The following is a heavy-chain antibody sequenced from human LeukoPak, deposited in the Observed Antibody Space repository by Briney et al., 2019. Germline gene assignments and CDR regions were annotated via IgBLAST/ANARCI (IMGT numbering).Heavy chain of an antibody. D-gene: IGHD6-13*01. Sequence: SGTLSLTCAVSGGSISSSNWWSWVRQPPGKGLEWIGEIYHSGSTNYNPSLKSRVTISVDKSKHQFSLKLSSVTAADTAVYYCARTIAAADYNWFDPWGQGTLVTVSS. CDR2: IYHSGST. CDR1: GGSISSSNW. CDR3: ARTIAAADYNWFDP. V-gene: IGHV4-4*02. J-gene: IGHJ5*02.